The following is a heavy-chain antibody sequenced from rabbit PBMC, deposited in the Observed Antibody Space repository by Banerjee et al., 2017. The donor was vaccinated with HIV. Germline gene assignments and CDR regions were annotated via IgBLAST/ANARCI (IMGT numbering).Heavy chain of an antibody. Sequence: QEQLEESGGDLVKPEGSLTLTCKASGFDFSSHYYMCWVRQAPGKGLEWIACIYTGSGSTYYASWAKGRFTISKTSSTTVTLQMTSLTAADTATYFCARDYAGDAGDGYTYTLWGQGTLVT. CDR2: IYTGSGST. CDR1: GFDFSSHYY. CDR3: ARDYAGDAGDGYTYTL. V-gene: IGHV1S45*01. J-gene: IGHJ4*01. D-gene: IGHD4-2*01.